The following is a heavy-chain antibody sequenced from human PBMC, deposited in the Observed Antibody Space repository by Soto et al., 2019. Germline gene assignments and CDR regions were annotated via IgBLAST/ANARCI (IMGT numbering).Heavy chain of an antibody. V-gene: IGHV3-48*01. CDR3: ARGWYGSSWFFDY. CDR1: GFTFSNYN. D-gene: IGHD6-13*01. CDR2: ISSSSGTV. J-gene: IGHJ4*02. Sequence: GGSLRLSCAASGFTFSNYNMNWVRQPPGKGLEWVSYISSSSGTVYYADSVRCRVTISRDNAQTSLYLQTYSLRAEDAAVYYCARGWYGSSWFFDYWGQGTLVTVSS.